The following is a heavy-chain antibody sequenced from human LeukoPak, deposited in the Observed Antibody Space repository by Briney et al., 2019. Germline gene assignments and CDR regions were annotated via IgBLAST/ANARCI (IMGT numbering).Heavy chain of an antibody. CDR3: AKDSRTGDAFDI. CDR1: GFTFSSYG. CDR2: IPYDGSNK. Sequence: GGSLRLSCAASGFTFSSYGMHWVRQAPGKGLEWVAVIPYDGSNKYYADSVKGRFTISRDNSKNTLYLQMNSLRAEDTAVYYCAKDSRTGDAFDIWGQGAMVTVSS. V-gene: IGHV3-30*18. D-gene: IGHD2-8*02. J-gene: IGHJ3*02.